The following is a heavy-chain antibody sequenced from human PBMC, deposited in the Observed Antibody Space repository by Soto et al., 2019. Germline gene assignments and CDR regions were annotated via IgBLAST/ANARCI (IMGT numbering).Heavy chain of an antibody. V-gene: IGHV4-34*01. CDR2: INHSGST. J-gene: IGHJ6*02. Sequence: PLETLSHRRAFYGGNIIGYYWSWIRQPPGKGLEWIGEINHSGSTNYNPSLKSRVTISVDTSKNQFSLKLSSVTAADTAVYYCARVSGIYYYGMDVWGQGTTVTVSS. CDR3: ARVSGIYYYGMDV. CDR1: GGNIIGYY. D-gene: IGHD3-10*01.